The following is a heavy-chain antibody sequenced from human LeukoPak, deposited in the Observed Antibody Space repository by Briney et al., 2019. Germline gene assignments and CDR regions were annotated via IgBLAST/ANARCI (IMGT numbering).Heavy chain of an antibody. V-gene: IGHV3-9*01. CDR3: AKDPSAGRFLEWLLSNDAFDI. CDR1: GFTFDDYA. J-gene: IGHJ3*02. D-gene: IGHD3-3*01. Sequence: PGRSLRLSCAASGFTFDDYAMHWVRQAPGKGLEWVSCISWNSGSIVYADSVKGRFTISRDNAKNSLYLQMNSLRGEDTAVYYFAKDPSAGRFLEWLLSNDAFDIWGQGTMVTVSS. CDR2: ISWNSGSI.